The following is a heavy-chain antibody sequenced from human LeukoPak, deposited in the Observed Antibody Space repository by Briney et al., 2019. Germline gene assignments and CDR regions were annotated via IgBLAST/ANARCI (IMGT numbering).Heavy chain of an antibody. V-gene: IGHV4-30-2*01. CDR2: IYPSGNT. Sequence: PSETLSLTCTVSGGSISSSSYYWGWIRQPPGKGLEWIGYIYPSGNTYYNPSLKSRVTISIDRSKNQFSLNLSSVTAADTAVYYCARGYCSGSTCYLAFDIWGQGTMVTVSS. CDR3: ARGYCSGSTCYLAFDI. CDR1: GGSISSSSYY. D-gene: IGHD2-15*01. J-gene: IGHJ3*02.